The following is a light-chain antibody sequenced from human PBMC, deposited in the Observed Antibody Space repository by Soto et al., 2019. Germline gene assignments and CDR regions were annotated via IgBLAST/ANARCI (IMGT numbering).Light chain of an antibody. CDR2: DDS. J-gene: IGLJ1*01. V-gene: IGLV3-21*02. Sequence: YALTQPPSVSVAPGQTARITCVGNNIGSESVHWYQQRPGQAPVLVVYDDSGRPSGIPERFSGYNSANTATLTISRVEAGDEADYYCQLWYSSTDIDVFARGTKVTVL. CDR1: NIGSES. CDR3: QLWYSSTDIDV.